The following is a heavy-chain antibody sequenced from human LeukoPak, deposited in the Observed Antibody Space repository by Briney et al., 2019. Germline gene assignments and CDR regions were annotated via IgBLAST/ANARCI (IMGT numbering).Heavy chain of an antibody. J-gene: IGHJ4*02. D-gene: IGHD5-24*01. CDR3: VKSGYNRFDY. CDR1: GFPFSTYA. Sequence: PGGSLRLSCAASGFPFSTYAMTWVRQAPGKGLEWVSSISGSGGSTYYADSVKGRFTISRDTSKNTLYLQMNSLRAEDTAVYFCVKSGYNRFDYWGQGTLVTVSS. CDR2: ISGSGGST. V-gene: IGHV3-23*01.